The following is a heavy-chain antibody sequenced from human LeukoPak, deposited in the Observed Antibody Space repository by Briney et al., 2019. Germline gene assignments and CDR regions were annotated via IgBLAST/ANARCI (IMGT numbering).Heavy chain of an antibody. D-gene: IGHD2-2*01. Sequence: GASVKVSCKASGYTFPGYYMHWVRQAPGQGLEWMGLVKPNGGGTNYAQKFQGRVTMTRDTSISTAYMELSRLRSDDTAVYYCARDLVNCSSTSCYYYYYYMDVWGKGTTVTVSS. J-gene: IGHJ6*03. CDR2: VKPNGGGT. CDR3: ARDLVNCSSTSCYYYYYYMDV. CDR1: GYTFPGYY. V-gene: IGHV1-2*02.